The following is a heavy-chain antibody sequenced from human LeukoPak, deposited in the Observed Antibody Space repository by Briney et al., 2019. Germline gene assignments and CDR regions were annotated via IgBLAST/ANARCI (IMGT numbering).Heavy chain of an antibody. V-gene: IGHV3-33*01. CDR2: IWYDGSNK. D-gene: IGHD6-19*01. CDR3: ARTFRLLPIDY. Sequence: GGSLRLSCAASGFTFSSYGMHWVRQAPGKGLEWVAVIWYDGSNKYYADSVKGRFTISRDNSKNTLYLQMNSLRAEDTAVYYCARTFRLLPIDYWGQGTLVTVSS. CDR1: GFTFSSYG. J-gene: IGHJ4*02.